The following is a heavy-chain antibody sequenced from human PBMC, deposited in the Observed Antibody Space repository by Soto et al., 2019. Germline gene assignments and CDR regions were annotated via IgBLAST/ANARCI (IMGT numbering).Heavy chain of an antibody. Sequence: EVQLAESGGGLAQPGGSLRLSCAASGFTLSGYAMDWVRQAPGKGLEYVSGISSKGVGIYYANSVQGRFTISRDNSKNTVYLQMGSLRPEDMAVYYCARRARPDFYYMDVWGKGTTVTVSS. J-gene: IGHJ6*03. CDR1: GFTLSGYA. D-gene: IGHD6-6*01. CDR3: ARRARPDFYYMDV. V-gene: IGHV3-64*01. CDR2: ISSKGVGI.